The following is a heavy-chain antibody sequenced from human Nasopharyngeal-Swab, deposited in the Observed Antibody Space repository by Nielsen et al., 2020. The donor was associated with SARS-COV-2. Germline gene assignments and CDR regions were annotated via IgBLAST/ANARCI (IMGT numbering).Heavy chain of an antibody. Sequence: SETLSLICTVYGDSISSGKDYWNWIRQTQGRGLEWIGYIDYSGSTDHNPSLKSRVTISVDTSKNQFSLKVNSVTAADTAVYYCARLGRYYDTLSGYARHFDYWGQGILVTVSS. V-gene: IGHV4-30-4*01. CDR2: IDYSGST. D-gene: IGHD3-9*01. CDR3: ARLGRYYDTLSGYARHFDY. J-gene: IGHJ4*02. CDR1: GDSISSGKDY.